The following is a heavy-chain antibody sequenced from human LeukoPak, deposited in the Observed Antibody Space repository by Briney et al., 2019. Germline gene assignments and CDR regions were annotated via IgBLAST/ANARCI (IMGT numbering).Heavy chain of an antibody. CDR2: INHSGSN. CDR3: ARGLGIQLWTTISDYFDY. CDR1: GGSFSSYY. V-gene: IGHV4-34*01. D-gene: IGHD5-18*01. J-gene: IGHJ4*02. Sequence: SETLSLTCAVYGGSFSSYYWSWVRQPPGKGLEWMGEINHSGSNNYNPSLKRRGTISVNTSNNQFSLKLRSVTAADTAVYYCARGLGIQLWTTISDYFDYWGQGTLVTVSS.